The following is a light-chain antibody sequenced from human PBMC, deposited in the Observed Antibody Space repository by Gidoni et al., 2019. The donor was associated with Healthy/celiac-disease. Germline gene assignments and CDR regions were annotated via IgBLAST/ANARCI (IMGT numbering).Light chain of an antibody. CDR2: GAS. CDR3: QQYGSSPQT. Sequence: VLTQSPGTLSLSPGERATLSCRASQSVSSSYLAWYQQKPGQAPRLLIYGASSRATGIPDRFSGSGSGTDFTLTISRLEPEDFAVYYCQQYGSSPQTFGQGTKLEIK. V-gene: IGKV3-20*01. J-gene: IGKJ2*01. CDR1: QSVSSSY.